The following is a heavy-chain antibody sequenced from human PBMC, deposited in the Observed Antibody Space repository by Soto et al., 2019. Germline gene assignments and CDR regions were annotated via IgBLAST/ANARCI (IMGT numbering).Heavy chain of an antibody. Sequence: QVHLVQSGAEVKKPGASVKVSCKASGYTFTSYGITWVRQAPGQGLERMGWISAHNGKTDYAQQLQGRVIATRDTTTSTAYMELRSLISDDPAVYSCARGRYGDYWGQGALVTLSS. CDR3: ARGRYGDY. V-gene: IGHV1-18*01. D-gene: IGHD1-1*01. CDR2: ISAHNGKT. CDR1: GYTFTSYG. J-gene: IGHJ4*02.